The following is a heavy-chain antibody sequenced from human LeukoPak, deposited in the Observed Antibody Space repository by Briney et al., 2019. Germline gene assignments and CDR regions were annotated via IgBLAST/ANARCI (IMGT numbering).Heavy chain of an antibody. CDR2: IYYSGST. D-gene: IGHD2-2*01. V-gene: IGHV4-39*01. CDR3: ARMNVAPGADY. J-gene: IGHJ4*02. Sequence: SETLSLTCTVSGGSISSSSYYWGWIRQPPGKGLEWIGSIYYSGSTYYNPSLKSRVTISVDTSKNQFSLKLTSVTAADTAVYYCARMNVAPGADYWGQGTLVTVSS. CDR1: GGSISSSSYY.